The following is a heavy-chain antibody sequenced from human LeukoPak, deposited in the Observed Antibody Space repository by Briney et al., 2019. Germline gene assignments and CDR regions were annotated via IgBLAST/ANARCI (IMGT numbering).Heavy chain of an antibody. CDR3: ARDPNIAAAGYFDY. Sequence: GRSLRLSCAASGFTFDDYAMHWVRQAPGKGLEWVSYINDGGSSIYYADSVKGRFTISRDNAKNSLYLQMNSLRAEDTAVYFCARDPNIAAAGYFDYWGQGTLVTVSS. CDR2: INDGGSSI. CDR1: GFTFDDYA. V-gene: IGHV3-11*04. J-gene: IGHJ4*02. D-gene: IGHD6-13*01.